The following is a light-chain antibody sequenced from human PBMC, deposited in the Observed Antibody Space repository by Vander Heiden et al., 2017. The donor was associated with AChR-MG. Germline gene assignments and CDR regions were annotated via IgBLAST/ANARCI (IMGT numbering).Light chain of an antibody. J-gene: IGKJ2*01. V-gene: IGKV1-39*01. Sequence: DIQMTQSPSSLSASVGDRVTITCPASQSISSYLNWYQQKPGKAPKLLIYAASSLQSGVPSRFSGSGSGTDFTLTISSLQPEDFATYYCQQCDSTPRTFGQGTKLEIK. CDR1: QSISSY. CDR2: AAS. CDR3: QQCDSTPRT.